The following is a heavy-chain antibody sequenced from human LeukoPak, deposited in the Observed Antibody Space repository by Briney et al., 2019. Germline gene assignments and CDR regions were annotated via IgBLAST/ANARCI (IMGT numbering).Heavy chain of an antibody. Sequence: SETLSLTCTVSGGSISSGGYYWSWIRQHPGKGLEWIGYIYYSGSTYYNPSLKSRVTISVDTSKNQFSLKLSSVTAADTAVYYCARLLNLVDCSNFDYWGQGTLVTVSS. CDR3: ARLLNLVDCSNFDY. V-gene: IGHV4-31*03. CDR2: IYYSGST. D-gene: IGHD4-11*01. J-gene: IGHJ4*02. CDR1: GGSISSGGYY.